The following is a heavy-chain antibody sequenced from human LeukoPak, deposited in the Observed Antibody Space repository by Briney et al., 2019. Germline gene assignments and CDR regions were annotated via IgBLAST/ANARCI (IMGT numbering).Heavy chain of an antibody. D-gene: IGHD3-10*01. CDR2: INHSGST. J-gene: IGHJ6*02. V-gene: IGHV4-34*01. Sequence: SETLSLTCAVYGGSFSGYYWSWIRQPPGKGLEWIGEINHSGSTNYNPSLKSRVTISVDTSKNQFSLKLSSVTAADTAVYYCARHVYYYGSGTLYGMDVWGQGTTVTVSS. CDR1: GGSFSGYY. CDR3: ARHVYYYGSGTLYGMDV.